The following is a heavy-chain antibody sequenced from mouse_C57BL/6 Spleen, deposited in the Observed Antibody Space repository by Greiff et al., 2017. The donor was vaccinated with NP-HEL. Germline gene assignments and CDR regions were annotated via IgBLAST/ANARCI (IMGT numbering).Heavy chain of an antibody. D-gene: IGHD1-1*01. Sequence: VQLQQSGPELVKPGASVKISCKASGYSFTGYYMNWVKQSPEKSLEWIGEINPSTGGTTYNQKFKAKATLTVDKSSSTAYMQLKSLTSEDSAVYYCARREDYYGSSYSSYWYFDVWGTGTTVTVSS. J-gene: IGHJ1*03. V-gene: IGHV1-42*01. CDR3: ARREDYYGSSYSSYWYFDV. CDR1: GYSFTGYY. CDR2: INPSTGGT.